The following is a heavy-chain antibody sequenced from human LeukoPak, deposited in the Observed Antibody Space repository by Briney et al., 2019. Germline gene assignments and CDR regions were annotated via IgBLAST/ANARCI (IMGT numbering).Heavy chain of an antibody. Sequence: PGGSLRLSCAASRFTVSSNYMSWVRQAPGKELEWVSVIYSGSSTSYADFVKGRFTISRDNAKNSLYLQMNSLRAEDTAVYYCARLREIPVFGVVTKSTSYFDYWGQGTLVTVSS. V-gene: IGHV3-53*01. CDR2: IYSGSST. J-gene: IGHJ4*02. CDR3: ARLREIPVFGVVTKSTSYFDY. D-gene: IGHD3-3*01. CDR1: RFTVSSNY.